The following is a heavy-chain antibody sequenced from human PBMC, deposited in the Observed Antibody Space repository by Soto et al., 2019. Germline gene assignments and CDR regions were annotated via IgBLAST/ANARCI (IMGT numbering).Heavy chain of an antibody. CDR3: ARHPSYYFYNSYYYYRFDL. V-gene: IGHV5-51*01. CDR1: GCTFSNSW. D-gene: IGHD3-16*01. CDR2: IFPGDSDT. Sequence: PGESLKISCKASGCTFSNSWIGWVRQTPGKGLEWMGIIFPGDSDTRYNPSFEGQVTISVDNSISTAYLRWNSLKTSDTATYFCARHPSYYFYNSYYYYRFDLWGPGTLVTVSS. J-gene: IGHJ4*02.